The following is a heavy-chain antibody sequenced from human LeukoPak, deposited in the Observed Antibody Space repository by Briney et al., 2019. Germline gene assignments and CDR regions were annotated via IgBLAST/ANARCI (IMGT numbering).Heavy chain of an antibody. CDR1: GFTFDDYA. CDR3: AKGPESSGYSHVDY. J-gene: IGHJ4*02. V-gene: IGHV3-9*01. D-gene: IGHD3-22*01. Sequence: PGRSLRLSCAASGFTFDDYAMHWVRKAPGKGLEGVSGISWNSGSIAYAGPVKGRFTISRDNAKNSLYLKMNSPSAAATSLYYLAKGPESSGYSHVDYWGQGTLVTAAS. CDR2: ISWNSGSI.